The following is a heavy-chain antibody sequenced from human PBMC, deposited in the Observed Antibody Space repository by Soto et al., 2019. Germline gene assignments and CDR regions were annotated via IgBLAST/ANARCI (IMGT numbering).Heavy chain of an antibody. Sequence: QVQLVESGGGVVQPGRSLRLSCAASGFTFSSYGMHWVRQAPGKGLEWVAVIWNDGINKYYADSVKGRFTISRDNSKNTLYLQMNSLRAEDTAVYYCAMVIRSFDWDDAFDIWGQGAMVTVSS. D-gene: IGHD3-9*01. CDR3: AMVIRSFDWDDAFDI. CDR2: IWNDGINK. CDR1: GFTFSSYG. J-gene: IGHJ3*02. V-gene: IGHV3-33*01.